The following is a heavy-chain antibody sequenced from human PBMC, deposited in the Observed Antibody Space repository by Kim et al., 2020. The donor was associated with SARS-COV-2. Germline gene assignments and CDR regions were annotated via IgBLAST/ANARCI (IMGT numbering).Heavy chain of an antibody. V-gene: IGHV3-30*04. CDR1: GFTFSRHA. CDR3: ARDITGSWSVDY. CDR2: VLSDGGSK. Sequence: GGSLRLSCAASGFTFSRHAMHWVRQAPGKGLEWVAIVLSDGGSKYYADSVKGRFTISRDNSKNTLYLQLNSLRTDDTAVYYFARDITGSWSVDYWGRGTLVTVSS. J-gene: IGHJ4*02. D-gene: IGHD1-26*01.